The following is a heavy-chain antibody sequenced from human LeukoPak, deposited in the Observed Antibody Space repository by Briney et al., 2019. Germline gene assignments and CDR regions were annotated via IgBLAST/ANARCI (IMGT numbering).Heavy chain of an antibody. V-gene: IGHV3-43*02. Sequence: GGSLRLYCGGSGFTLDDYGMHWLRQRPGKGLEWVSLISGDGGMTHYADSVKGRFTISRDNSKNSLYLQMNSLRIEDSAFYYCAKDAPYSGRVFDCWGQGTLVTVSS. CDR2: ISGDGGMT. CDR3: AKDAPYSGRVFDC. J-gene: IGHJ4*02. D-gene: IGHD5-12*01. CDR1: GFTLDDYG.